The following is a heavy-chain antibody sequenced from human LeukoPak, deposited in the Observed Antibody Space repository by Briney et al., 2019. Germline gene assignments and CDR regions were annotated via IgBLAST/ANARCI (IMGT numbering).Heavy chain of an antibody. V-gene: IGHV4-59*01. D-gene: IGHD3-9*01. CDR2: IYYSGST. CDR1: GGSISSYY. J-gene: IGHJ4*02. CDR3: ARAERAFDILTGYYSVTFDY. Sequence: SETLSLTCTVSGGSISSYYWSWIRQPPGEGLEWIGYIYYSGSTNYNPSLKSRVTISVDTSKNQFSLKLSSVTAADTAVYYCARAERAFDILTGYYSVTFDYWGQGTLVTVSS.